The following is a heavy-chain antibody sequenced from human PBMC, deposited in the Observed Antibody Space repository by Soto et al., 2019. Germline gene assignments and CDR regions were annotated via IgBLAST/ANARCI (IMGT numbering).Heavy chain of an antibody. CDR2: IVVGSGNT. D-gene: IGHD2-2*01. CDR3: AAAATKSDIAALPAATPYQYFDL. CDR1: GFTFTSSA. V-gene: IGHV1-58*02. Sequence: QLQLVQSGPEVKKPGTSVKVSCKASGFTFTSSAMQWVRQARGQRLEWIGWIVVGSGNTNYAQEFQERVTITRDMSTGTAYMELSSLRSEDTAVYYCAAAATKSDIAALPAATPYQYFDLWGRGTLVTVTS. J-gene: IGHJ2*01.